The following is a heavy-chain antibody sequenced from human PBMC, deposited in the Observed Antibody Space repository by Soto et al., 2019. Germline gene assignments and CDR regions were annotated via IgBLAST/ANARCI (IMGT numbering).Heavy chain of an antibody. J-gene: IGHJ4*02. D-gene: IGHD6-19*01. CDR1: GYTFTDYY. V-gene: IGHV1-2*02. CDR3: AISQWQLQPATDF. CDR2: INPSGGGT. Sequence: QVQLVKSGAEVKKPGASVKVSCKASGYTFTDYYVHWVRQAPGQGLEWLVWINPSGGGTNTAQKLQARVTMTRDPAISTAYMELSSLRCDDAAVYYCAISQWQLQPATDFWGQGALVSVSS.